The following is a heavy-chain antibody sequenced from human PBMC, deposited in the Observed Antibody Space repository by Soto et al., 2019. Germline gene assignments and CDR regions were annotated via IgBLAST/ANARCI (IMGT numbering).Heavy chain of an antibody. V-gene: IGHV3-15*01. CDR3: TTGDYYDSSGYYSYYYYYGMDV. CDR2: IKSKTDGGTT. Sequence: EVQLVESGGGLVKPGGSLRLSCAASGFTFSNAWMSWVRQAPGKGLEWVGRIKSKTDGGTTDYAAPVKGRFTISRDDSKNTLYLQMNSLKTEDTAVYYCTTGDYYDSSGYYSYYYYYGMDVWGQGTTVTVSS. J-gene: IGHJ6*02. D-gene: IGHD3-22*01. CDR1: GFTFSNAW.